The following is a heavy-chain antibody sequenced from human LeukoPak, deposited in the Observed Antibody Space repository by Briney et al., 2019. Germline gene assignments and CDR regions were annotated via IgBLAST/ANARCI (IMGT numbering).Heavy chain of an antibody. J-gene: IGHJ4*02. V-gene: IGHV2-5*02. Sequence: SGPTLVKPTQTLTLTCTFSGFSLSTSGVGVGWIRQPPGKALEWLALIYWDDDKRYSPSLKSRLTITKDTSKNQVVLTMTNMDPVDTATYYCAHRRDYVYVWGSYRFHNFDYWGQGTLVTVSS. D-gene: IGHD3-16*02. CDR3: AHRRDYVYVWGSYRFHNFDY. CDR1: GFSLSTSGVG. CDR2: IYWDDDK.